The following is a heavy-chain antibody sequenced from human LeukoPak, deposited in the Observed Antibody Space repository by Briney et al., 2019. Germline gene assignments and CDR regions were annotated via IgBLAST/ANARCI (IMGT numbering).Heavy chain of an antibody. V-gene: IGHV4-61*01. CDR2: IHDRGSD. J-gene: IGHJ1*01. CDR3: ARYGLVEFRNAFQY. D-gene: IGHD6-6*01. CDR1: GASITTTNFW. Sequence: SETLSLTCSVSGASITTTNFWWTWIRQSPGRGLEWIGYIHDRGSDKYNPALESRATLSVDASKNQFSLKLNSVTAADTAVYYCARYGLVEFRNAFQYWGQGILVSVSS.